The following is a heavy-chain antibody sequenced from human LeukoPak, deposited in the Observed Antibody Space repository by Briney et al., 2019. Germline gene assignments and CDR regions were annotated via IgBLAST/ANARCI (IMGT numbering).Heavy chain of an antibody. V-gene: IGHV4-31*03. CDR2: IYHTGST. Sequence: SETLSLTCTVSGGSISSGGYYWSWIRQHPGKGLEWIGYIYHTGSTHYNPSFRSRLTISVDTSKNHFSLKLTSVTAADTAVYYCAREGQYYDSSGSIRFDAFDLWGQGTMVSVSS. J-gene: IGHJ3*01. D-gene: IGHD3-22*01. CDR1: GGSISSGGYY. CDR3: AREGQYYDSSGSIRFDAFDL.